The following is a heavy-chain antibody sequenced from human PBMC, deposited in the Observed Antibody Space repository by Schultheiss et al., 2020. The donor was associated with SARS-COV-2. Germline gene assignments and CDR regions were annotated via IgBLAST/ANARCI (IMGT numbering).Heavy chain of an antibody. CDR3: TSALRFLEWLLFD. J-gene: IGHJ4*02. Sequence: SETLSLTCTVSGGSISSSSYYWGWIRQPPGKGLEWIGYIYYSGSTNYNPSLKSRVTMSVDTSKNQFSLKLSSVTAADTAVYYCTSALRFLEWLLFDWGQGTLVTVSS. D-gene: IGHD3-3*01. V-gene: IGHV4-61*05. CDR2: IYYSGST. CDR1: GGSISSSSYY.